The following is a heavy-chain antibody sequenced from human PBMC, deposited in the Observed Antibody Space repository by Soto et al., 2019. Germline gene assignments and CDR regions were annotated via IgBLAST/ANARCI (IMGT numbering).Heavy chain of an antibody. CDR2: ISSSSSYI. Sequence: GGSLRLSCAASGFTFSSYSMNWVRQAPGKGLEWVSSISSSSSYIYYADSGKGRFTISRDNAKNSLYLQMNSLRAEDTAVYYCARGEVIIAFCFDYWGQGTLVTVSS. CDR1: GFTFSSYS. CDR3: ARGEVIIAFCFDY. J-gene: IGHJ4*02. D-gene: IGHD3-3*01. V-gene: IGHV3-21*01.